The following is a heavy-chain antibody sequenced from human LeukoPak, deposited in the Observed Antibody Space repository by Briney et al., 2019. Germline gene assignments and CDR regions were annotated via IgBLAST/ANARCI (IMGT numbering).Heavy chain of an antibody. CDR3: ARVAVGASRNFDY. CDR1: GYTFTGYY. CDR2: INPNSGGT. J-gene: IGHJ4*02. V-gene: IGHV1-2*02. D-gene: IGHD1-26*01. Sequence: VASVKVSCKASGYTFTGYYMHWVRQAPGQGLEWMGWINPNSGGTNYAQKFQGRVTMTRDTSISTAYMELSRLRSDDTAVYYCARVAVGASRNFDYWGQGTLVTVSS.